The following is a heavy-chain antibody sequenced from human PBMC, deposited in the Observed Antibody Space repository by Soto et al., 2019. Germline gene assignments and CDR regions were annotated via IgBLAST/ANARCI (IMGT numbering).Heavy chain of an antibody. V-gene: IGHV3-30*18. CDR2: ISYDGSNK. J-gene: IGHJ6*02. Sequence: GGSLRLSCAASGFTFSSYGMHWVRQAPGKGLEWVAVISYDGSNKYYADSVKGRFTISRDNSKNTLYLQMNSLRAEDTAVYYCAKVVNQGPFDYYYYGMDVWGQGTTVTVSS. CDR1: GFTFSSYG. CDR3: AKVVNQGPFDYYYYGMDV.